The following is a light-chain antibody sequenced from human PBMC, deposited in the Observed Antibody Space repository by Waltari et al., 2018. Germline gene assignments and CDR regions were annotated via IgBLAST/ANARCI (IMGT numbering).Light chain of an antibody. Sequence: QSVLTQPPSVSGTPGQGVTISCSGSSSNIGTNYVYWYQQLPRTAPNLLIFRNDKGPSGVPDRFSASKSGTSASLAISGLRSEDEADYYCAAWDDGLSGPVFGGGTKLTVL. CDR3: AAWDDGLSGPV. CDR1: SSNIGTNY. J-gene: IGLJ3*02. V-gene: IGLV1-47*01. CDR2: RND.